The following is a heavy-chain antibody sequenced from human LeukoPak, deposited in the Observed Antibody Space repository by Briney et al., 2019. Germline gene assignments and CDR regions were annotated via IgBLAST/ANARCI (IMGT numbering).Heavy chain of an antibody. CDR1: GFTFSSYG. V-gene: IGHV3-30*18. J-gene: IGHJ6*04. Sequence: GGSLGLSCAASGFTFSSYGMHWVRQAPGKGLEWVAVISYDGSNKYYADSVKGRFTISRDNSKNTLYLQMNSLRAEDTAVYYCAKDRGGFMVRGRNYYYGMDVWGKGTTVTVSS. D-gene: IGHD3-10*01. CDR2: ISYDGSNK. CDR3: AKDRGGFMVRGRNYYYGMDV.